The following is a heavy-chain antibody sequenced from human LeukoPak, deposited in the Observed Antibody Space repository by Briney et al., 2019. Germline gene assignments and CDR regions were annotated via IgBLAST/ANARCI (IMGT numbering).Heavy chain of an antibody. D-gene: IGHD6-19*01. J-gene: IGHJ4*02. CDR3: AKDVVAGPTYYLDY. CDR1: GFTFSSYW. CDR2: ISGNGGST. Sequence: GGSLRLSCAASGFTFSSYWMSWVRQAPGKGLEWVSTISGNGGSTYYADSVKGRFTISRDNSKNTLYLQMNSLRAEDTAIYYCAKDVVAGPTYYLDYWGQGTLVTVSS. V-gene: IGHV3-23*01.